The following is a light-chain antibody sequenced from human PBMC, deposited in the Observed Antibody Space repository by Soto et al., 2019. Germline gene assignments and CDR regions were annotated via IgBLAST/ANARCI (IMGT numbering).Light chain of an antibody. CDR2: DVT. V-gene: IGLV2-14*01. J-gene: IGLJ2*01. Sequence: QSVLTQPASVSGSPGQSITISCTGTSSDVGGYNYVSWYQQHPGKAPKLMIYDVTNRPSGVSYRFSGSKSGYTASLTISGLQAEDEADYYCSSYSSSSTLVVFGGGTKLTVL. CDR1: SSDVGGYNY. CDR3: SSYSSSSTLVV.